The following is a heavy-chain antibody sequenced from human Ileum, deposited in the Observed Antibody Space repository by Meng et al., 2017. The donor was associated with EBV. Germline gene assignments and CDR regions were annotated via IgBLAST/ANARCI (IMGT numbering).Heavy chain of an antibody. Sequence: QVQLVGVGGDLVKPGGSLRLSCAASGLTFSDSSMTWIRQAPGKGLEWIAFISSSSNIIYYTDSVKGRFTVSRDNAKNSLFLQMNSLRAEDTAVYFCARGRSWFNPWGQGTLVTVSS. J-gene: IGHJ5*02. V-gene: IGHV3-11*01. CDR1: GLTFSDSS. CDR2: ISSSSNII. CDR3: ARGRSWFNP.